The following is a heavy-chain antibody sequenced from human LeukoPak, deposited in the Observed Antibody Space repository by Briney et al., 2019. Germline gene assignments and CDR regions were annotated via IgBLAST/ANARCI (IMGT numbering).Heavy chain of an antibody. V-gene: IGHV4-39*01. CDR3: AKYYGDFGVNYYYYYMDV. J-gene: IGHJ6*03. Sequence: SETLSLTCTVSGGSISSSSYYWGWIRQPPGKGLEWIGSIYYSGSTYYNPSLKSRVTISVDTSKNQFSLKLSSVTAADTAVYYCAKYYGDFGVNYYYYYMDVWGKGTTVTISS. CDR2: IYYSGST. CDR1: GGSISSSSYY. D-gene: IGHD4-17*01.